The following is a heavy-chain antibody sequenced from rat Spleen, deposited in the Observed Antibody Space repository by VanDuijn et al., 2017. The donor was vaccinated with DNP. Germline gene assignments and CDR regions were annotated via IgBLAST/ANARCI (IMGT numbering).Heavy chain of an antibody. CDR3: TRPRGSYGGYRVDA. CDR2: ISPDGDRT. Sequence: EVQLVESGGGLVQPGRSLRLSCAASGFTFSDYGMAWVLQAPTKGLEWVALISPDGDRTYYRDSVKGRFTVSRNNAENTLHLQMDSLRSEDTATYYCTRPRGSYGGYRVDAWGQGTSVSVSS. D-gene: IGHD1-11*01. CDR1: GFTFSDYG. V-gene: IGHV5S13*01. J-gene: IGHJ4*01.